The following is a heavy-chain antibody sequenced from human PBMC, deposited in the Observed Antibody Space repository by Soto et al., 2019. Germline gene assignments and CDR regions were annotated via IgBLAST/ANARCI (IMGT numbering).Heavy chain of an antibody. Sequence: QVQLVQSGAEVKKPGSSVKVSCKASGGTFSSYAISWVRQAPGQGLEWMGGIIPIFGTANYAQKFQGRVTITADESTSKAYMELSSLRYEDTAVYYCARDRRAYDYVWGSYRFNWFDPWGQGTLVTVSS. D-gene: IGHD3-16*02. CDR3: ARDRRAYDYVWGSYRFNWFDP. V-gene: IGHV1-69*01. J-gene: IGHJ5*02. CDR2: IIPIFGTA. CDR1: GGTFSSYA.